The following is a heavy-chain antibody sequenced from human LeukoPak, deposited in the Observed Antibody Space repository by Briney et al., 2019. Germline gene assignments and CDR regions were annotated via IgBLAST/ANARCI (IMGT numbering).Heavy chain of an antibody. CDR1: GFAFSDDS. J-gene: IGHJ4*02. D-gene: IGHD5-18*01. V-gene: IGHV3-21*01. CDR2: ISSTSTYI. CDR3: AREYTAMAYDY. Sequence: GGSLRLSCVASGFAFSDDSMNWVRQPPGKGLEWVSSISSTSTYIYYADSVKGRFTISRDNARNSLFLQMNNLRVDDSAVYYCAREYTAMAYDYRGQGNLVTVSS.